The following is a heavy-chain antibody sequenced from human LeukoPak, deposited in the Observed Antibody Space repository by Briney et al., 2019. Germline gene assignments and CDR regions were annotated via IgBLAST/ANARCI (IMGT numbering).Heavy chain of an antibody. D-gene: IGHD1-14*01. J-gene: IGHJ1*01. CDR1: GGSFSGYY. V-gene: IGHV4-34*01. Sequence: PSETLSLTCAVYGGSFSGYYWSWIRQPPGKGLEWIGEINHSGSTNYNPSLKSRVTISVDTSKNQFSLKLSSVTAADTAVYYCATGEGIEYFQHWGQGTLVTVSS. CDR3: ATGEGIEYFQH. CDR2: INHSGST.